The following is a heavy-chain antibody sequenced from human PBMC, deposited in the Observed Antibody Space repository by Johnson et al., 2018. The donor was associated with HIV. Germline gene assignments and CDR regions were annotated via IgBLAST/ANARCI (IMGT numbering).Heavy chain of an antibody. CDR1: GLTFSDYD. J-gene: IGHJ3*02. Sequence: QVQLVESGGGVVQPGRSLRLSCAASGLTFSDYDMSWIRQAPGKGLEWVSYISSSGSTIYYADSVEGRFTISRDNAKNSLYLQMNSLKTEDTAVYFCSTDQAGDYVWGSYRYAFDIWGQGTKVTVSS. V-gene: IGHV3-11*01. CDR3: STDQAGDYVWGSYRYAFDI. D-gene: IGHD3-16*02. CDR2: ISSSGSTI.